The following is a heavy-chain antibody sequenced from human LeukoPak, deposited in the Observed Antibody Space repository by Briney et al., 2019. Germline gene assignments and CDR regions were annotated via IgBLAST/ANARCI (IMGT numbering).Heavy chain of an antibody. D-gene: IGHD1-1*01. CDR1: GFTFSSYW. Sequence: GGSLRLSCAASGFTFSSYWMSWVRQAPGKGLDWVANINQDGSEKYYVDSVKGRFTISRDNAKNSLYLQMNSLRPEDTAVYYCASAPKTGSRWYFDLWGRGTLVTVSS. J-gene: IGHJ2*01. CDR2: INQDGSEK. V-gene: IGHV3-7*01. CDR3: ASAPKTGSRWYFDL.